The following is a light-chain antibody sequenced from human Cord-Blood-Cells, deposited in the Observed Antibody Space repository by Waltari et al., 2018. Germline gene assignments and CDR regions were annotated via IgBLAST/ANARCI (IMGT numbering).Light chain of an antibody. CDR1: QSISSY. J-gene: IGKJ2*03. CDR3: QQSYSTPPS. CDR2: AAS. V-gene: IGKV1-39*01. Sequence: QSPSSLSASVGDRVTITCRASQSISSYLHWYQQKPGKAPNLLIYAASSLQSGVPSRFSGSGSGTDFTLTISSLQPEDFATYYCQQSYSTPPSFGQGTKMEIK.